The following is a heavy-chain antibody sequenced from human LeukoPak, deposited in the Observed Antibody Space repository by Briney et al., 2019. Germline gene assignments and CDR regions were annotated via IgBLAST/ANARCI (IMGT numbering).Heavy chain of an antibody. Sequence: ASVKVSCKVSGYTLTELSMHWVRQAPGKGLEWMGGSDTEEGETIYAQKFQDRVTMTEDTSTDTAYMELSSLRSEDTAVYYCTIGVSGSYDWFDPWGQGTLVTVSS. V-gene: IGHV1-24*01. CDR1: GYTLTELS. D-gene: IGHD1-26*01. J-gene: IGHJ5*02. CDR2: SDTEEGET. CDR3: TIGVSGSYDWFDP.